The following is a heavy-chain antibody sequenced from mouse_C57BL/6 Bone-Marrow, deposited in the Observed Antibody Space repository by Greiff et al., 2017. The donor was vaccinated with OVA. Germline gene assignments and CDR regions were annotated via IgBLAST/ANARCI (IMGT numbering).Heavy chain of an antibody. D-gene: IGHD2-5*01. Sequence: VKLMESGAELVKPGASVKLSCKASGYTFTSYWMHWVKQRPGQGLEWIGMIHPNSGSTNYNEKFKSKATLTVDKSSSTAYMQLSSLTSEDSAVYYCARETIVTFDYWGQGTTLTVSS. CDR1: GYTFTSYW. J-gene: IGHJ2*01. V-gene: IGHV1-64*01. CDR2: IHPNSGST. CDR3: ARETIVTFDY.